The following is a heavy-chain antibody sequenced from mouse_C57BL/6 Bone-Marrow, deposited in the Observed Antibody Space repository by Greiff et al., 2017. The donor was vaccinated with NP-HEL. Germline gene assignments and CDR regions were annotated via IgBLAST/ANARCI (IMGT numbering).Heavy chain of an antibody. Sequence: EVKLVESGGGLVKPGGSLKLSCAASGFTFSSYTMSWVRQTPEKRLEWVATISGGGGNTYYPDSVKGRFTISRDNAKNTLYLQMGSLRSEDTALYYCARLPYYYGSSHFDYWGQGTTLTVSS. CDR2: ISGGGGNT. CDR1: GFTFSSYT. CDR3: ARLPYYYGSSHFDY. J-gene: IGHJ2*01. D-gene: IGHD1-1*01. V-gene: IGHV5-9*01.